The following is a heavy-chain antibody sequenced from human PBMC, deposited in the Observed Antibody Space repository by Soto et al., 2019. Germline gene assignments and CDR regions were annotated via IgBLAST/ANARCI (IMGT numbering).Heavy chain of an antibody. CDR2: ISGFNDDT. D-gene: IGHD3-10*01. CDR1: GYTFTSYG. CDR3: ARSGSYYPARNWFGP. J-gene: IGHJ5*02. V-gene: IGHV1-18*01. Sequence: QVQLVQSGAEMKNPGASVKVSCKASGYTFTSYGISWVRQAPGQGLEWMGWISGFNDDTNRAQKLQGRVTMTKDTSTSTAYTELRSLKSDDTAVYYCARSGSYYPARNWFGPWGQGTLVTVSS.